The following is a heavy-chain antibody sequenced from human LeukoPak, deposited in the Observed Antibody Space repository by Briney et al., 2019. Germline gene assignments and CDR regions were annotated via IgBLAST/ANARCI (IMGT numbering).Heavy chain of an antibody. CDR2: IIPIFGTA. CDR1: GGTFSSYA. D-gene: IGHD3-10*01. V-gene: IGHV1-69*13. Sequence: ASVKVSCKASGGTFSSYAISWVRQAPGQGLEWMGRIIPIFGTANYAQKFQGRVTITADESTSTAYMELSSLRSEDTAVYYCARELYYYGSGSRLSAFDIWGQGTMVTVSS. CDR3: ARELYYYGSGSRLSAFDI. J-gene: IGHJ3*02.